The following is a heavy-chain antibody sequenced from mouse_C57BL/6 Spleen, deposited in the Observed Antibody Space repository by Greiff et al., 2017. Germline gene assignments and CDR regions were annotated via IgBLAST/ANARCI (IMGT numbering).Heavy chain of an antibody. Sequence: QVQLKQPGAELVKPGASVKLSCKASGYTFTSYWMHWVKQRPGRGLEWIGRIDPNSGGTKYNEKFKSKATLTVDKPSSTAYMQLSSLTSEDSAVYYCARSHYYGSHYAMDYWGQGTSVTVSS. CDR3: ARSHYYGSHYAMDY. V-gene: IGHV1-72*01. CDR2: IDPNSGGT. D-gene: IGHD1-1*01. J-gene: IGHJ4*01. CDR1: GYTFTSYW.